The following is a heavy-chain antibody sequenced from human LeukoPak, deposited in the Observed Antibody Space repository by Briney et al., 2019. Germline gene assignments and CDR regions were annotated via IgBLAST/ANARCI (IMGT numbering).Heavy chain of an antibody. D-gene: IGHD1-26*01. CDR1: GYTFTGYY. CDR2: INPNSGGT. J-gene: IGHJ3*02. Sequence: ASVEVSCKAPGYTFTGYYMHWVRQAPGQGLEWMGWINPNSGGTNYAQKFQGRVTMTRDTSISTAYMELSRLRSDDTAVYYCARAQYSGSYHAFDIWGQGTMVTVSS. CDR3: ARAQYSGSYHAFDI. V-gene: IGHV1-2*02.